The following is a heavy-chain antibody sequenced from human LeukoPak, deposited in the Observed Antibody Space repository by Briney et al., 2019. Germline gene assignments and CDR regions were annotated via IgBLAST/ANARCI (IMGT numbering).Heavy chain of an antibody. CDR1: GFTFSDEG. CDR3: ARDSSARIAGGYFDY. D-gene: IGHD1-14*01. CDR2: IHVDANEI. Sequence: GGSLRLSCAASGFTFSDEGMHWVRQAPGKGLEWVSFIHVDANEIYYADSVKGRFTISRDSSKNTLHLQMNSLRPDDTAVYYCARDSSARIAGGYFDYWGQGTLVTVSS. V-gene: IGHV3-30*02. J-gene: IGHJ4*02.